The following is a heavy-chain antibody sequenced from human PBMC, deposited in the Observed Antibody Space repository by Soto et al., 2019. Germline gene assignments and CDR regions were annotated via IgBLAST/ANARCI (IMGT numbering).Heavy chain of an antibody. V-gene: IGHV1-69*08. CDR3: TRDREDIVVVPAAYDYDYGMDV. CDR2: IIPILGIA. CDR1: GGTFSSYT. Sequence: QVQLVQSGAEVKKPGSSVKVSCKASGGTFSSYTISWVRQAPGQGLEWMGRIIPILGIANYAQKFQGRVTITPDKSTSEAYMELSSLRSEDTAVYYGTRDREDIVVVPAAYDYDYGMDVWGRGTTVTGSS. D-gene: IGHD2-2*01. J-gene: IGHJ6*02.